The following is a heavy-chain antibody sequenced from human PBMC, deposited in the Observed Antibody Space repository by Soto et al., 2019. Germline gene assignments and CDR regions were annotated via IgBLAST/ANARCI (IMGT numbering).Heavy chain of an antibody. CDR1: GYTLNEVA. CDR2: FDPDEAET. J-gene: IGHJ5*02. D-gene: IGHD4-17*01. Sequence: QVQLVQSGAEVKKPGASVKVSCKVSGYTLNEVAMHWVRQAPGKGLEWLGGFDPDEAETIYAQHFQGRVTMTEDTSTDTVYMELRGLRSEDTALYFCTTYHGDYNFDHWGQGTLVTVSS. CDR3: TTYHGDYNFDH. V-gene: IGHV1-24*01.